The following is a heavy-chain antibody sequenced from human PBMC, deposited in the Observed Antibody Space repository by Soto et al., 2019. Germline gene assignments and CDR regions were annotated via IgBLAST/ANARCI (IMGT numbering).Heavy chain of an antibody. J-gene: IGHJ6*02. CDR2: IYYSGST. CDR1: GGSISSYY. Sequence: PSETLSLTCTVSGGSISSYYWSWIRQPPGKGLEWIGYIYYSGSTNYNPSLKSRVTISVDTSKNQFSLKLSSVTAADTAVYYCARWRDAEYNWNDYYYYGMDVWGQGTTVTVSS. V-gene: IGHV4-59*01. CDR3: ARWRDAEYNWNDYYYYGMDV. D-gene: IGHD1-20*01.